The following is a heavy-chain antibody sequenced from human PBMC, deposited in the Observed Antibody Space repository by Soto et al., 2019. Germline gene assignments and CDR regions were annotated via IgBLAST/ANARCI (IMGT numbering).Heavy chain of an antibody. V-gene: IGHV2-5*02. Sequence: QITLKESGPALVKPTQTLTLTCTISGFSLSTGGVGVGWIRQPPGKALEWLALIYWDDDKRYSPSLRSRLTITKDTPKNQVVLTMTNIDPVDTATYYCAHSRCGGDCLQSYSSHYYYGMDVWGQGTTVTVSS. D-gene: IGHD2-21*02. CDR1: GFSLSTGGVG. J-gene: IGHJ6*02. CDR3: AHSRCGGDCLQSYSSHYYYGMDV. CDR2: IYWDDDK.